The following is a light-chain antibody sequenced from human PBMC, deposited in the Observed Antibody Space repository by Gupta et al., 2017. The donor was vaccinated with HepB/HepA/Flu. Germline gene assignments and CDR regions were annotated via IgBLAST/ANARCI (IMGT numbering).Light chain of an antibody. Sequence: SAPTQPASVSGSPGQSITISCTGTSNDIGSNKYASWYQQFPGRAPKLMIYDSSNRPSGVSYCSSGSTSGKTTPLTIAGLEADDEDYYYHSSYSTTVVFGTGTRLTVL. J-gene: IGLJ2*01. V-gene: IGLV2-14*03. CDR2: DSS. CDR3: SSYSTTVV. CDR1: SNDIGSNKY.